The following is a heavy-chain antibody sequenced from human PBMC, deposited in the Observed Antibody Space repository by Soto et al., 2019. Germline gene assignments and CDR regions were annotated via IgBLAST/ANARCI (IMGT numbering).Heavy chain of an antibody. Sequence: GGSLRLSCAASGFTFSSYGMHWVRQAPGKGLEWVAVISYDGSNKYYADSVKGRFTISRDNSKNTLYLQMNSLRAEDTAVYYCAKDFGYCTNGVCYTGSFDYWGQGTMVTVSS. CDR2: ISYDGSNK. D-gene: IGHD2-8*01. CDR3: AKDFGYCTNGVCYTGSFDY. V-gene: IGHV3-30*18. CDR1: GFTFSSYG. J-gene: IGHJ4*02.